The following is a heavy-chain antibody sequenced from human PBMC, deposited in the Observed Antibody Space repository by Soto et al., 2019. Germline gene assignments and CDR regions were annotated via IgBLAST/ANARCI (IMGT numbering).Heavy chain of an antibody. CDR3: AREDLPMATITYWYFDL. CDR1: GFTFSSYG. D-gene: IGHD5-12*01. CDR2: IWYDGSNK. Sequence: QVQLVESGGGVVQPGRSLRLSCAASGFTFSSYGMHWVRQAPGKGLEWVAVIWYDGSNKYYADSVKGRFTISRDNSKNTLYLQMNSLRAEDTAVYYCAREDLPMATITYWYFDLWGRGTLVTVSS. V-gene: IGHV3-33*01. J-gene: IGHJ2*01.